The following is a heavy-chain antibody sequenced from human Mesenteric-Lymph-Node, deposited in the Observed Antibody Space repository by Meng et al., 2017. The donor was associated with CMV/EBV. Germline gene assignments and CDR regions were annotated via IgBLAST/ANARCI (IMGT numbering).Heavy chain of an antibody. CDR2: IGTAGDT. CDR1: GFTFSSYD. Sequence: GESLKISCAACGFTFSSYDMHWVRQATGKGLEWVSAIGTAGDTYYPGSVKGQFTISRDNSNSTLCLQMNTLRAEDTALYYCAKSSGSGTTQAFDIWGQGTMVTVSS. J-gene: IGHJ3*02. V-gene: IGHV3-13*03. D-gene: IGHD1-1*01. CDR3: AKSSGSGTTQAFDI.